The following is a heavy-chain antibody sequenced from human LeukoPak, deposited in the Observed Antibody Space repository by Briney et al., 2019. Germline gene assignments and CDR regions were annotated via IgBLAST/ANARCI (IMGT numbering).Heavy chain of an antibody. CDR2: ISSSSSYI. D-gene: IGHD6-6*01. V-gene: IGHV3-21*01. Sequence: GGSRRLSCAASGFTFSSYSMNWVRQAPGKGLEWVSSISSSSSYIYYADSVKGRFTISRDNAKNSLYLQMSSLRAEDTAVYYCARVPIPARREVYFDYWGQGTLVTVSS. CDR3: ARVPIPARREVYFDY. CDR1: GFTFSSYS. J-gene: IGHJ4*02.